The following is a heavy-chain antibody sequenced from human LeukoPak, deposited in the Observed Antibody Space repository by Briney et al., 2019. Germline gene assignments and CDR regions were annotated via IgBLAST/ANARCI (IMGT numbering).Heavy chain of an antibody. J-gene: IGHJ5*02. CDR2: IYYSGST. CDR1: GGSISSYY. Sequence: SETLSLTCTVSGGSISSYYWSWIRQPPGKGLEWFGYIYYSGSTNYNPSLKSRVTISVDTSKNQFSLKLSSVTAADTAVYYCARGYYDYVWGSYRYPNWFDPWGQGTLVTVSS. D-gene: IGHD3-16*02. V-gene: IGHV4-59*01. CDR3: ARGYYDYVWGSYRYPNWFDP.